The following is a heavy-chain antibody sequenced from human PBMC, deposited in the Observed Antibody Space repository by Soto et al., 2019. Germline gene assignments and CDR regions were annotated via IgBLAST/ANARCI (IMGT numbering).Heavy chain of an antibody. D-gene: IGHD1-20*01. CDR2: INPSGGST. CDR3: ARDRNNWNDLIGFGFDP. Sequence: ASVKVSCKASGYTFTSYYMHWVRQAPGQGLEWMGIINPSGGSTSYAQKLQGRVTKTRDTSTSTVYMELSSLRSEDTAVYYCARDRNNWNDLIGFGFDPWGQGTLVTVSS. CDR1: GYTFTSYY. V-gene: IGHV1-46*01. J-gene: IGHJ5*02.